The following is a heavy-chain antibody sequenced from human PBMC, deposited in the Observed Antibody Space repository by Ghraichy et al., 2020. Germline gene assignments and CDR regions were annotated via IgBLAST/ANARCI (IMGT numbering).Heavy chain of an antibody. CDR1: GFTFSNYA. Sequence: GGSLRLSCLASGFTFSNYAMSWVRQAPGRGLEWVSTISGSASNTYYPDSVKGRFTISRDNSKNTLYLQLNNLRVEDTAVYYCVKDTRRQIIVVVSANALFHYAMDVWGQGTRVPAPS. D-gene: IGHD2-21*02. V-gene: IGHV3-23*01. CDR3: VKDTRRQIIVVVSANALFHYAMDV. J-gene: IGHJ6*02. CDR2: ISGSASNT.